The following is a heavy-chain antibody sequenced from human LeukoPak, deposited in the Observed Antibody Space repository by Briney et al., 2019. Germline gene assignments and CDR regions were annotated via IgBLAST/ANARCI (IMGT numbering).Heavy chain of an antibody. CDR3: ARVVVAAGTTY. Sequence: PSETLSLTCTVSGGSISSGTYFWSWVRQHPGKGLEWIGYIYYSGSTNYNPSLRSRVTISVDSSKNQFSLKLSSVTAADTAVYYCARVVVAAGTTYWGQGTLVTVSS. D-gene: IGHD6-13*01. J-gene: IGHJ4*02. V-gene: IGHV4-31*03. CDR2: IYYSGST. CDR1: GGSISSGTYF.